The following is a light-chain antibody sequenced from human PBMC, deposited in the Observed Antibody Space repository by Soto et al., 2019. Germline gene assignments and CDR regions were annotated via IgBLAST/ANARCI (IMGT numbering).Light chain of an antibody. V-gene: IGLV2-11*01. J-gene: IGLJ3*02. CDR3: CSDAGSHVV. CDR2: DVS. Sequence: QSALTQPRSVSGSPGQSVTISCTGSSSDVGGYNYVSWYQQYPGKARKLMIFDVSERPSGVPDRFSGSKSGNTASLTISGLQPDDEADYYCCSDAGSHVVFGGGTKLTVL. CDR1: SSDVGGYNY.